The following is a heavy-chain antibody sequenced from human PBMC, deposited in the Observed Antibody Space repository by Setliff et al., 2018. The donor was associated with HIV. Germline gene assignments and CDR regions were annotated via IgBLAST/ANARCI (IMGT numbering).Heavy chain of an antibody. V-gene: IGHV4-39*07. CDR3: ARRSGPVTGDYNWFDP. D-gene: IGHD2-21*02. CDR2: IYYSGNT. J-gene: IGHJ5*02. Sequence: SETLSLTCTVSGGSISSSSYYWGWIRQPPGKGLEWIGSIYYSGNTYYNPSLKSRVTISIDTSKNQFSLKLRSVTAADTAVYYCARRSGPVTGDYNWFDPWGQGTLVTVSS. CDR1: GGSISSSSYY.